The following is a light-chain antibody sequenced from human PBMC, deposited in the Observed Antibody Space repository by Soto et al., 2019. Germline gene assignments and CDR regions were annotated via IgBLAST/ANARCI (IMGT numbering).Light chain of an antibody. V-gene: IGKV3-15*01. CDR3: QQYNNWPLGIT. Sequence: EIVMTQSPATLSVSPGERATLSCRASQSVSSNLAWYQQRPGQAPRLLIYGASTRATGVPARFSGSGSGTDFTLTISSLQSEDFAVCYCQQYNNWPLGITFGQGTRLEIK. CDR2: GAS. CDR1: QSVSSN. J-gene: IGKJ5*01.